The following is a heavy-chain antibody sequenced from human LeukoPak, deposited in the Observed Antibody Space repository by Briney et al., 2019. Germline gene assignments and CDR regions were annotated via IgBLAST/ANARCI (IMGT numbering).Heavy chain of an antibody. CDR2: ISGYNGNT. V-gene: IGHV1-18*01. CDR1: GYTFTSYA. CDR3: ARLRGYMDV. J-gene: IGHJ6*03. Sequence: ASVKVSCKAFGYTFTSYAISWVRQAPGQGLEWMGWISGYNGNTDYAQKLQGRVTMTTDTSTSTAYMELRRLRSDDTAVYYCARLRGYMDVWGKGTTVTVSS.